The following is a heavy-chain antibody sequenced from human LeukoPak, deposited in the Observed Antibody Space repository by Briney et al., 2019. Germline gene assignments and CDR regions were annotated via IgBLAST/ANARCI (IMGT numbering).Heavy chain of an antibody. J-gene: IGHJ6*04. V-gene: IGHV3-48*04. CDR3: AELGITMIGGV. CDR1: GFTFSNNS. D-gene: IGHD3-10*02. Sequence: PGGSLRLSCAASGFTFSNNSMNWVRQAPGKGLEWVSYISSSGSTIYYADSVKGRFTISRDNAKNSLYLQMNSLRAEDTAVYYCAELGITMIGGVWGKGTTVTISS. CDR2: ISSSGSTI.